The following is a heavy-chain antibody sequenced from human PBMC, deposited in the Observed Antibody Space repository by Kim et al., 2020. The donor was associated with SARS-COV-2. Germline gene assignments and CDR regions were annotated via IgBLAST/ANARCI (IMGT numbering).Heavy chain of an antibody. D-gene: IGHD3-10*01. V-gene: IGHV4-59*13. CDR1: DGSISSYY. J-gene: IGHJ4*02. CDR3: ARAVSRYGSGTPRFFDY. Sequence: SETLSLTCTVSDGSISSYYWSWIRQPPGKGLEWIGYIYYSGNTSYNPSLKSRVTMSVDTSKNQFSLKLSSVTAADTAVYYCARAVSRYGSGTPRFFDYWGQGTLVTVSS. CDR2: IYYSGNT.